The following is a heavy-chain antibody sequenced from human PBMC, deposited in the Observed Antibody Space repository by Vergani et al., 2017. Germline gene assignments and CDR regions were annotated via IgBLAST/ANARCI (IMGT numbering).Heavy chain of an antibody. CDR3: AGGVRGWFGGPAAFDI. CDR1: GGSISSGGYY. D-gene: IGHD3-10*01. CDR2: IYYSGST. J-gene: IGHJ3*02. V-gene: IGHV4-31*03. Sequence: QVQLQESGPGLVKPSQTLSLTCTVSGGSISSGGYYWSWIRQPAGKGLEWIGYIYYSGSTYYNPSLKSRVTITVDTSKNQFSLKLSSVTAADTAVFYCAGGVRGWFGGPAAFDIWGQGTMVTVSS.